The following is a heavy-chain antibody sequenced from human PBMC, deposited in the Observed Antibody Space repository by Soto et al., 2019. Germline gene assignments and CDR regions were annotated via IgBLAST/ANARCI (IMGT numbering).Heavy chain of an antibody. Sequence: PSETLSLTCAVYGGPFRGYYWSWIRQPPGKGLEGIGEINHSGSTNYNPSLKSRVTISVDTSKNQFSLKLSSVTAADTAVYYCARSGDYGDYDGWREIWAYYYYGMDVWGQGTTVTVSS. CDR1: GGPFRGYY. J-gene: IGHJ6*02. CDR3: ARSGDYGDYDGWREIWAYYYYGMDV. D-gene: IGHD4-17*01. V-gene: IGHV4-34*01. CDR2: INHSGST.